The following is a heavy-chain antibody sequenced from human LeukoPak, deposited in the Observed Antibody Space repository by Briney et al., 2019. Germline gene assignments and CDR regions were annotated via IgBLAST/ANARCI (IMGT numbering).Heavy chain of an antibody. CDR2: IYYSGST. V-gene: IGHV4-39*07. J-gene: IGHJ4*02. CDR1: GGSISSSSSY. D-gene: IGHD1-1*01. CDR3: ARDRGTWNDDGFDY. Sequence: SETLSLTCTVSGGSISSSSSYWGWIRQPPGEGLEWIGSIYYSGSTYYNTSLKSRVTISVDTSKNQFSLKLSSVTAADTAVYYCARDRGTWNDDGFDYWGQGTLVTVSS.